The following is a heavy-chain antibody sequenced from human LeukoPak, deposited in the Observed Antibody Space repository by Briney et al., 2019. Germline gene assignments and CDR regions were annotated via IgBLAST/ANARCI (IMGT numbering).Heavy chain of an antibody. V-gene: IGHV3-7*01. CDR2: IKQDGSER. CDR1: GFTYTNYW. D-gene: IGHD3-16*01. CDR3: ARGSMHVYHLYTDY. Sequence: QPGGSLGLSCAASGFTYTNYWVSWFRQAPGQGLEWVASIKQDGSERYYVDSVKGRFTISRDNAKNSLFLQLSSLRVEDTAVYYCARGSMHVYHLYTDYWGQGTLVTVSS. J-gene: IGHJ4*02.